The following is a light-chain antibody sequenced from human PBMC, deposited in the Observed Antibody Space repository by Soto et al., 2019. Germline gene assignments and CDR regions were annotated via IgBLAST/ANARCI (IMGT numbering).Light chain of an antibody. CDR1: HTVGSY. J-gene: IGKJ1*01. V-gene: IGKV3D-20*02. Sequence: ATLASWASHTVGSYLAWYQQKLGQAHRVLIYEAYNRATGIQDRFSGSGSGTDFSFTISRLESEDFAVYYCKQHGHSSWTFGQGTKVDIK. CDR3: KQHGHSSWT. CDR2: EAY.